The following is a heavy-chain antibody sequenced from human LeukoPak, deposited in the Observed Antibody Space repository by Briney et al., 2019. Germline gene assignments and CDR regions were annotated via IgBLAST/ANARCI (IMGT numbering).Heavy chain of an antibody. D-gene: IGHD2-2*01. V-gene: IGHV4-59*01. J-gene: IGHJ6*02. CDR3: ARDGAPAAPLRYYGMDV. CDR1: GGSISRYY. Sequence: NASETLSLTCTVAGGSISRYYWSWIRQPPGKGLEWIGYIYYSGSTNYNPSLKSRVTISVDTSKNQFSLKLSSVTAADTAVYYCARDGAPAAPLRYYGMDVWGQGTTVTVSS. CDR2: IYYSGST.